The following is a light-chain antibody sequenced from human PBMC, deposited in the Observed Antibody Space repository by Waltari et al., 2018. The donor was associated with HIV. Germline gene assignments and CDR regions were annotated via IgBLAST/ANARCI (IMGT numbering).Light chain of an antibody. CDR3: AASDDSLSGWL. J-gene: IGLJ3*02. V-gene: IGLV1-47*02. Sequence: QSELTNPPSVSGTPGQRVTIYCSGRSSNIESNHQYWYQQLPETAPNLLISSNNQRPSGVPDRFSGSKSGTSASLAISGLRAEDEADYFCAASDDSLSGWLFGGGTKLTVL. CDR1: SSNIESNH. CDR2: SNN.